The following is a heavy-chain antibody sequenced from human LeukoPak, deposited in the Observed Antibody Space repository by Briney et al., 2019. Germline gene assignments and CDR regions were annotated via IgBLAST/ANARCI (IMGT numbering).Heavy chain of an antibody. CDR1: GFTFSSYA. Sequence: GGSLRLSCAASGFTFSSYAMHWVRQAPGKGLEWVAVISYDGSNKYYADSVKGRFTISRDNSKNTLYLQMNSLRAEDTAVYYCASEMATIKCLGYWGQGTLVTVSS. D-gene: IGHD5-24*01. CDR3: ASEMATIKCLGY. V-gene: IGHV3-30-3*01. J-gene: IGHJ4*02. CDR2: ISYDGSNK.